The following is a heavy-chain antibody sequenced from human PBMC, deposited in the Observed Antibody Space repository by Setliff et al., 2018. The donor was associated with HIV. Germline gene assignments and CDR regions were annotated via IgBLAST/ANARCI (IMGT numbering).Heavy chain of an antibody. CDR3: VKDGGPWGSGD. V-gene: IGHV1-2*06. Sequence: ASVKVSCKASGYTFINFYIYWVRQAPGQGLEWVGRISPNSGGTDYSQKFQGRVSMTRDTSTNTAYLDLTNLTSDDAAVYFCVKDGGPWGSGDWGQGTLVTVSS. J-gene: IGHJ4*02. CDR1: GYTFINFY. CDR2: ISPNSGGT. D-gene: IGHD7-27*01.